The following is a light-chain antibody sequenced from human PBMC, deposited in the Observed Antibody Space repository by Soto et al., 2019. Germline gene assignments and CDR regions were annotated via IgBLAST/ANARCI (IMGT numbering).Light chain of an antibody. J-gene: IGLJ2*01. V-gene: IGLV2-14*01. CDR2: DVS. CDR3: SSYTSSRTVV. Sequence: QSALTQPASVSGSPGQSITISCTGTSSDVGGYNYVSWYQQHPGKAPKLMIYDVSNRPSGVSNRFSGSRSGNTASLPISGPQAEDEADYYCSSYTSSRTVVFGGGTKLTVL. CDR1: SSDVGGYNY.